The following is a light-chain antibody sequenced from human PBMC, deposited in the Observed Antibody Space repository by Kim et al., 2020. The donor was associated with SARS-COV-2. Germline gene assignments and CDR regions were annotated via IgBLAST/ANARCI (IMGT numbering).Light chain of an antibody. Sequence: ASVGDRDTITCQASQDISNYLNWCQQNPRKAPKHLIYDASNLETGVPSRFSGSGSGTDFTFTIRSLQPDDIATYYCQQYDNLPLTFGGGTKMDIK. CDR3: QQYDNLPLT. CDR1: QDISNY. CDR2: DAS. J-gene: IGKJ4*01. V-gene: IGKV1-33*01.